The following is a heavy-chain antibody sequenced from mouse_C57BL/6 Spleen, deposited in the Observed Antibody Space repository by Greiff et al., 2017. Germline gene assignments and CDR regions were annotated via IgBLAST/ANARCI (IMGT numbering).Heavy chain of an antibody. V-gene: IGHV5-16*01. CDR3: ARDRDYYGRSYWYFDV. J-gene: IGHJ1*03. CDR1: GFTFSDYY. CDR2: INYDGSST. Sequence: EVMLVESEGGLVQPGSSMKLSCTASGFTFSDYYMAWVRQVPEKGLEWVANINYDGSSTYYLDSLKSRFIISRDNAKNILYLQMSSLKSEDTATYYCARDRDYYGRSYWYFDVWGTGTTVTVSS. D-gene: IGHD1-1*01.